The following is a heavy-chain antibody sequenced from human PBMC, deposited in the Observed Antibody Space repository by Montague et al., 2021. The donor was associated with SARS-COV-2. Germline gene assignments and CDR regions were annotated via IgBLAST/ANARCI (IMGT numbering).Heavy chain of an antibody. CDR2: ISYDGSNK. Sequence: SLSLSFAASGFTFSSYAMHLVRQAPGKGLEWVAFISYDGSNKYYADSVKGRFTISRDNSKNTLYLQMNSLRAEDTAVYYCARETLMYGTSGWSLDDWGQGTLVTVPS. V-gene: IGHV3-30*04. CDR1: GFTFSSYA. CDR3: ARETLMYGTSGWSLDD. J-gene: IGHJ4*02. D-gene: IGHD6-19*01.